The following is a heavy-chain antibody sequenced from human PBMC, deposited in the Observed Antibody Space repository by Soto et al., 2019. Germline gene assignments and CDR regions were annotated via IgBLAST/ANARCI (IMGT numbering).Heavy chain of an antibody. V-gene: IGHV1-69*13. J-gene: IGHJ6*02. D-gene: IGHD2-15*01. Sequence: SVKVSCKASGGTFSSYAISRVRQAPGQGLEWMGGIIPIFGTANYAQKFQGRVTITADESTSTAYMELSSLRSEDTAVYYGGYGVVAATLYYYYGMDVWGQGTTVTVSS. CDR2: IIPIFGTA. CDR1: GGTFSSYA. CDR3: GYGVVAATLYYYYGMDV.